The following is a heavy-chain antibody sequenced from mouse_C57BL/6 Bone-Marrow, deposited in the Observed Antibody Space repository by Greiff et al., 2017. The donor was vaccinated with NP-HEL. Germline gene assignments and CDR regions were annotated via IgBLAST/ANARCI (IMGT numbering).Heavy chain of an antibody. CDR3: AREDYYYGSSYDY. J-gene: IGHJ2*01. Sequence: EVQLVESGGGLVKPGGSLKLSCAASGFTFSSYAMSWVRQTPEKRLEWVATISRDNAKNNLYLQMSHLKSEDTAMYYCAREDYYYGSSYDYWGQGTTLTVSS. D-gene: IGHD1-1*01. V-gene: IGHV5-4*01. CDR1: GFTFSSYA.